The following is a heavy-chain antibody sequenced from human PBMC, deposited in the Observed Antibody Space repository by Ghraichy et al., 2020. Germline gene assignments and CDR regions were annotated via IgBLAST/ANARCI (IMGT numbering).Heavy chain of an antibody. Sequence: SETLSLTCAVYGGSFSGYYWSWIRQPPGKGLEWIGEINHSGSTNYNPSLKSRVTISVDTSKNQFSLKLSSVTAADTAVYYCARGQVADYWGQGTLVTVSS. CDR1: GGSFSGYY. J-gene: IGHJ4*02. CDR2: INHSGST. V-gene: IGHV4-34*01. CDR3: ARGQVADY.